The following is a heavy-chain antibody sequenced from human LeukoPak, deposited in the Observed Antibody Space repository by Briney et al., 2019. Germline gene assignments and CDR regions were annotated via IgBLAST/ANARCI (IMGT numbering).Heavy chain of an antibody. CDR3: ATTENYYFDY. J-gene: IGHJ4*02. Sequence: SETLSLTCTVSGGSISSYYWSWIRQPPGKGLEWIGEINHSGSTNYNPSLKSRVTISVDTSKNQFSLKLSSVTAADTAVYYCATTENYYFDYWGQGTLVTVSS. CDR2: INHSGST. CDR1: GGSISSYY. V-gene: IGHV4-34*01.